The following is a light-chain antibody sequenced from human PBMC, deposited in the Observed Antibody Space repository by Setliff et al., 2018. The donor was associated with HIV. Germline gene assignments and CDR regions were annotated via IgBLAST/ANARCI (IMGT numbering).Light chain of an antibody. V-gene: IGLV7-46*01. CDR3: FLSYSGARRV. Sequence: QAVVTQEPSLTVSPGGTVTLTCGSSTGAVTSGHYPYWFQQKPGQAPRTLIYETSNKHSWTPARFSGSLLGGKAALTLSGAQPEDEAAYYCFLSYSGARRVFGGGTKSPS. CDR2: ETS. CDR1: TGAVTSGHY. J-gene: IGLJ3*02.